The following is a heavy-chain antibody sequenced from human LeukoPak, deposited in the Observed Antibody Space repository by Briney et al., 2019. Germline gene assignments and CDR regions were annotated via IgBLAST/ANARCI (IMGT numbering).Heavy chain of an antibody. V-gene: IGHV3-23*01. CDR2: LSGSGAKT. Sequence: PGGSLRLSCAASGFTFSSYAMNWVRQAPGKGLQWVSALSGSGAKTHYADSVKGRFTISRDNSKNTLYLQMNRLRAEDTAVYYCAKDQGSYGMDVWGQGTTVTVSS. CDR1: GFTFSSYA. CDR3: AKDQGSYGMDV. J-gene: IGHJ6*02.